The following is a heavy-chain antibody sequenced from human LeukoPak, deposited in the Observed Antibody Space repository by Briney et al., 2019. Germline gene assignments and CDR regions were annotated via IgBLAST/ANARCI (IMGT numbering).Heavy chain of an antibody. CDR3: VRNNNNDY. J-gene: IGHJ4*02. V-gene: IGHV3-30*02. D-gene: IGHD2/OR15-2a*01. CDR2: ISYDGSTK. CDR1: GFTFSSYG. Sequence: GGSLRLSCAASGFTFSSYGMHWVRQAPGKGLEWVSFISYDGSTKTYADSVKGRFTTSRDISLHLQMNSLRVEDTAVYYCVRNNNNDYWGQGTLVTVSS.